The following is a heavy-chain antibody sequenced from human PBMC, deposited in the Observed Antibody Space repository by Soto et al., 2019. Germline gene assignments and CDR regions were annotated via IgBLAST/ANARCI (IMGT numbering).Heavy chain of an antibody. J-gene: IGHJ4*02. CDR2: IAYSGNT. Sequence: DPLSLTYTDTGFSISNFYCSWIRQPPGEGLEWLGYIAYSGNTNYNPSLKSRASISVDTSQHQLSLNLTSVTAADTAVYYCARAPMVLSRSYFDSWGQGTPVTVSS. V-gene: IGHV4-59*07. D-gene: IGHD2-8*01. CDR3: ARAPMVLSRSYFDS. CDR1: GFSISNFY.